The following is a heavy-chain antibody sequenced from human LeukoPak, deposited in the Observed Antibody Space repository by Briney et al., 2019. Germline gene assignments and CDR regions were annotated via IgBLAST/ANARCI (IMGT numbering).Heavy chain of an antibody. Sequence: GGSLRLSCAASGFIFNNYAMGWVRQAPGKGLEWVSAISGSGDNTYYGDSAKGRFTISRDNSKNTLYLQMNSLRAEDTALYYCAKDVRGNGYYFDYWGQGTLVTVSS. CDR1: GFIFNNYA. V-gene: IGHV3-23*01. CDR3: AKDVRGNGYYFDY. J-gene: IGHJ4*02. D-gene: IGHD3-10*02. CDR2: ISGSGDNT.